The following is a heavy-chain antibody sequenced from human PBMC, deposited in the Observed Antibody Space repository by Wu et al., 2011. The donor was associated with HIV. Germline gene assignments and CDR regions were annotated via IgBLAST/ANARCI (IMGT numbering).Heavy chain of an antibody. CDR3: ASYVRNSHYFYAMDV. CDR2: IIPMFGTA. Sequence: QVQLVQSGAEVKKPGSSVKVSCKASGGTFNSYGISWVRQAPGQGLEWMGGIIPMFGTANYAQKFQGRVTITTDESTSTAYMELSSLRSEDTAVYYCASYVRNSHYFYAMDVWGQGTTVTVSS. CDR1: GGTFNSYG. V-gene: IGHV1-69*05. D-gene: IGHD4-23*01. J-gene: IGHJ6*02.